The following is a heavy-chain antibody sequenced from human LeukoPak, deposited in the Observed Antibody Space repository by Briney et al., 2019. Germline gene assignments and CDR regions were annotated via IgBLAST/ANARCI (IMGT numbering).Heavy chain of an antibody. CDR3: ARAGYYYDSSGYPPDY. V-gene: IGHV1-18*01. Sequence: ASVKVSCKASGYTFTSYGISWVRQAPGQGLEWMGWISAYNGNTNYAQKLQGRVTMPTDTSTSTAYMELRSLRSDDTAVYYCARAGYYYDSSGYPPDYWGQGTLVTVSS. J-gene: IGHJ4*02. CDR2: ISAYNGNT. D-gene: IGHD3-22*01. CDR1: GYTFTSYG.